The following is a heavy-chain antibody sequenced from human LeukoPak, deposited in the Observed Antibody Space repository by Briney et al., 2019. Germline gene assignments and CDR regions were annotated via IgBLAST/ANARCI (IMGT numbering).Heavy chain of an antibody. J-gene: IGHJ4*02. CDR1: GFTFSSYT. D-gene: IGHD5-12*01. Sequence: GGSLRLSCAASGFTFSSYTMHWVRQAPGKGLGWVALISYDGSNKYYVDSVKGRFTISRDNSKNTLYLQMNSLRVEDMAVYYCARSRGVSGYDFAYWGQGTLVTVSS. CDR3: ARSRGVSGYDFAY. V-gene: IGHV3-30-3*01. CDR2: ISYDGSNK.